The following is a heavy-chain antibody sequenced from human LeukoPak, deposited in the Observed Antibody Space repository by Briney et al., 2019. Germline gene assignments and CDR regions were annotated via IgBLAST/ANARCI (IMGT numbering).Heavy chain of an antibody. CDR2: INPNSGDT. Sequence: GAPLKVSCKASGDTLTDYYMHWVRQAPGQGLEWMGWINPNSGDTNYAQKFQGRVTMTRDTSISTAYMDLSRLTSDDTAIYYCARDWRGSYFPDFWGQGTLVTVSS. CDR1: GDTLTDYY. J-gene: IGHJ4*02. CDR3: ARDWRGSYFPDF. D-gene: IGHD1-26*01. V-gene: IGHV1-2*02.